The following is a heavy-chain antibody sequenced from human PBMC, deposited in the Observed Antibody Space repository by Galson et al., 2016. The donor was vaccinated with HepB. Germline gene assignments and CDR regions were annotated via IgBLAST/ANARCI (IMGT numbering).Heavy chain of an antibody. Sequence: SVKVSCKASGYTFTSNFIHWVRQAPGQGLEWMGIINPGGGSTFYTQKFQGRVIMTSDTSTTTVHLEVASLRFEDTAVYYCARGIRKPGYWGQGTLVTVSS. CDR1: GYTFTSNF. D-gene: IGHD1-14*01. CDR3: ARGIRKPGY. J-gene: IGHJ4*02. V-gene: IGHV1-46*01. CDR2: INPGGGST.